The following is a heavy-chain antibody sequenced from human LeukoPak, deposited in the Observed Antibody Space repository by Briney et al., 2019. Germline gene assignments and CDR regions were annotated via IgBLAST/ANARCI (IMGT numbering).Heavy chain of an antibody. D-gene: IGHD2-15*01. V-gene: IGHV1-2*02. CDR3: TTNAVALDY. Sequence: ASVKVSCKASGYTFTDHYIHWVRQAPGQGLEWMGWMNPSDNGVNYAQKFQGRVAMTRDTSISTAYVEVTRLTSDDTAVYFCTTNAVALDYWGQGTLVTVSS. CDR1: GYTFTDHY. CDR2: MNPSDNGV. J-gene: IGHJ4*02.